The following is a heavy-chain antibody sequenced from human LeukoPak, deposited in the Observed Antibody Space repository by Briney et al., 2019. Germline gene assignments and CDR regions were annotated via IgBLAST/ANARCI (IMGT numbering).Heavy chain of an antibody. CDR3: TRRAYCGDDCYSCLDY. D-gene: IGHD2-21*02. CDR2: IRSKTNNDAT. Sequence: GGSLRLSCAASGFTFSGSVMHWVRQPSGKGLEWVGRIRSKTNNDATAYAASVKGRFTIYRDDSKNVAYLQMNSLKIEDTAVYFCTRRAYCGDDCYSCLDYWGQGTLVTVSS. CDR1: GFTFSGSV. J-gene: IGHJ4*02. V-gene: IGHV3-73*01.